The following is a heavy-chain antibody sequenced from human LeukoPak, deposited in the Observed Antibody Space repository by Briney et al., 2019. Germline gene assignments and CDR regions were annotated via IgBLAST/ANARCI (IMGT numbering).Heavy chain of an antibody. CDR2: INHSGST. CDR3: ARGLEGYCSSTSCYPSRFDP. V-gene: IGHV4-34*01. J-gene: IGHJ5*02. D-gene: IGHD2-2*01. CDR1: GGSFSGYY. Sequence: SETLSLTCAVYGGSFSGYYWSWIRQPPGKGLEWIGEINHSGSTNYNPSLKSRVTISVDTSKNQFSLKLSSVTAADTAVYYCARGLEGYCSSTSCYPSRFDPWGQGTLVTVSS.